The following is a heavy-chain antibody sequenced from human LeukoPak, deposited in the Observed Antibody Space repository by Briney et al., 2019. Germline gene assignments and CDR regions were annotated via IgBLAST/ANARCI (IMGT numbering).Heavy chain of an antibody. CDR1: GFTFCDYS. CDR2: VSSRSSYI. D-gene: IGHD2-15*01. J-gene: IGHJ4*02. Sequence: GGSLRLSCAASGFTFCDYSMNWVRQAPGMGLEWVSSVSSRSSYIYYADSVKGRFTISRDNAKNSLYLQMTSLRAEDTAVYYCTRDFGGTAAATQDYWGQGTLVTVSS. CDR3: TRDFGGTAAATQDY. V-gene: IGHV3-21*01.